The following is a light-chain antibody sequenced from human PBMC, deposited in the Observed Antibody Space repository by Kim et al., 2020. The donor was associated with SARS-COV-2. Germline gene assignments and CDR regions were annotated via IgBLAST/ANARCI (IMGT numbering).Light chain of an antibody. Sequence: AASSCKSSQSVLHGTNEKNCVAWYQQKPGQPPRLLLSWASTRESGVPDRFSGRGSGTDFTLTISDLQAEDVAVYFCQQYYSSPLTFGRGTKVDIK. CDR3: QQYYSSPLT. V-gene: IGKV4-1*01. CDR1: QSVLHGTNEKNC. CDR2: WAS. J-gene: IGKJ4*01.